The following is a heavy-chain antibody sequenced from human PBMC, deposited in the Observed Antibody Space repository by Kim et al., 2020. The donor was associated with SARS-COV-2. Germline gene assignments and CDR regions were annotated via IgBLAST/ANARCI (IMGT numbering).Heavy chain of an antibody. Sequence: NPSLKSRVTISVDMSKNQFSLRLNSVTAADTAVYYGARLKAAGIKGTFDYWGQGTLVTVSS. V-gene: IGHV4-34*01. J-gene: IGHJ4*02. CDR3: ARLKAAGIKGTFDY. D-gene: IGHD6-13*01.